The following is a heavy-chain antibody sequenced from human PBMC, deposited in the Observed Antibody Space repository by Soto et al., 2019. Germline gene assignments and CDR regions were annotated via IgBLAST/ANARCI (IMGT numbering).Heavy chain of an antibody. V-gene: IGHV3-21*01. Sequence: KPGGSLRLSCAASGFTFSSYSMNWVRQAPGKGLEWVSSISSSSSYIYYADSVKGRFTISRDNAKNSLYLQMNSLRAEDTAVYYCARDLMTTVTIYAFDIWGQGTMVTVSS. CDR3: ARDLMTTVTIYAFDI. D-gene: IGHD4-17*01. CDR2: ISSSSSYI. CDR1: GFTFSSYS. J-gene: IGHJ3*02.